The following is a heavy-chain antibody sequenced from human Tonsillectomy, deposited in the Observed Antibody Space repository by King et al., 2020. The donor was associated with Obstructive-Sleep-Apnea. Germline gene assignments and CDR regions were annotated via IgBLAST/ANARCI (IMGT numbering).Heavy chain of an antibody. D-gene: IGHD3-16*01. CDR2: IKTKIEGGTS. CDR1: GFSFSYIW. J-gene: IGHJ4*02. Sequence: EVQLVESGGGLVKPGGSLRLSCAASGFSFSYIWMTWVRQAPGKGLEWVGHIKTKIEGGTSEYAAPVKGRFTIPRDDSKNTLYLQMNSLKSEDTAFYYCVTDDDGAYWGQGTLVTVSS. CDR3: VTDDDGAY. V-gene: IGHV3-15*01.